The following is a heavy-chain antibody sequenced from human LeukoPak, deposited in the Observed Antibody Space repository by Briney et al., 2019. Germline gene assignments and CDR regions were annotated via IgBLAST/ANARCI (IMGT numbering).Heavy chain of an antibody. J-gene: IGHJ4*02. CDR2: IYHSGST. D-gene: IGHD4-17*01. V-gene: IGHV4-4*02. CDR1: GFTFSSYG. CDR3: AREAAYGDYEVR. Sequence: PGGSLRLSCAASGFTFSSYGMHWVRQAPGKGLEWIGEIYHSGSTNYNPSLKSRVTISVDTSKNQFSLKLSSVTAADTAVYYCAREAAYGDYEVRWGQGTLVTVSS.